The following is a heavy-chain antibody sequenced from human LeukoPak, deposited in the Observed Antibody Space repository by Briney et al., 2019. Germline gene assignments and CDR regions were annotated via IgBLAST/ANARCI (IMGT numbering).Heavy chain of an antibody. Sequence: PGWSLRLSCAASGYTFSTYWMNWVPQAPGKGLEWVSRINSDGTTTNYADSVKGRFTISRDNAKNTLYLQMNTLRVEDTAVYYCARAGWYRWDYWGQGTLVTVSS. CDR3: ARAGWYRWDY. J-gene: IGHJ4*02. D-gene: IGHD6-19*01. CDR2: INSDGTTT. CDR1: GYTFSTYW. V-gene: IGHV3-74*01.